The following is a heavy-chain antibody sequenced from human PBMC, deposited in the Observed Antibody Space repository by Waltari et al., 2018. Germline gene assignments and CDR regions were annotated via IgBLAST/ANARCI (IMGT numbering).Heavy chain of an antibody. CDR2: IVASGGNT. CDR3: AMSSGSLDAFDI. Sequence: EAQLLESGGGLVQPGGSLRPSCAASGLTFTGNPLSWVGQAPGKGPEWVSAIVASGGNTYYGDSVKGRFTISRDNSKNTLYLHMNSLRVEDTAVYYCAMSSGSLDAFDIWGQGTMVTVSS. J-gene: IGHJ3*02. D-gene: IGHD3-10*01. CDR1: GLTFTGNP. V-gene: IGHV3-23*01.